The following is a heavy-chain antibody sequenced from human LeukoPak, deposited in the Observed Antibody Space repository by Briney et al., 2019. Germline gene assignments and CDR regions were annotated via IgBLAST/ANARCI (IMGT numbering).Heavy chain of an antibody. CDR1: GGSISSYY. CDR3: ARTIAAAATDPGYFDY. CDR2: IYYSGST. Sequence: SETLSLTCTVSGGSISSYYWSWIRQPPGKGLEWIGYIYYSGSTNYNPSLKSRVTISVDTSKNQFSLKLSSVTAAHTAVYYCARTIAAAATDPGYFDYWGQGTLVTVSS. D-gene: IGHD6-13*01. V-gene: IGHV4-59*01. J-gene: IGHJ4*02.